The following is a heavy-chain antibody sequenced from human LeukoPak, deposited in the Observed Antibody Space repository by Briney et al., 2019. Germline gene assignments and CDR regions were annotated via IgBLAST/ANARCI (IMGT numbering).Heavy chain of an antibody. J-gene: IGHJ4*02. CDR2: ISYDGSNK. D-gene: IGHD2-15*01. Sequence: GGSLRLSCAASGFTFSSYAMHWVRQAPGKGLEWVAVISYDGSNKYYADSVKGRFTISRDNSKNTLYLQMNSLRAEDTAVYYCARAGSIVVVVAAEIDYWGQGTLVTVSS. CDR3: ARAGSIVVVVAAEIDY. V-gene: IGHV3-30-3*01. CDR1: GFTFSSYA.